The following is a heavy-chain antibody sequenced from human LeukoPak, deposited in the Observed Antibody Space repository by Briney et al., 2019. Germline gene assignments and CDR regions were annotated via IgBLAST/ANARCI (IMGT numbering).Heavy chain of an antibody. V-gene: IGHV3-23*01. D-gene: IGHD2-21*02. CDR2: ISGSGGST. CDR3: AKAPWPPYCGGDCYSVHFDY. J-gene: IGHJ4*02. Sequence: GGSLRLPCAASGFTFSSYAMSWVRQAPGKGLEWVSAISGSGGSTYYADSVKGRFTISRDNSKNTLYLQMNSLRAEDTAVYYCAKAPWPPYCGGDCYSVHFDYWGQGTLVTVSS. CDR1: GFTFSSYA.